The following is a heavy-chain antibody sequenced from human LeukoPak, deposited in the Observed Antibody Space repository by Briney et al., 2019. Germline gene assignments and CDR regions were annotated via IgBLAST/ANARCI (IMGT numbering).Heavy chain of an antibody. V-gene: IGHV3-23*01. CDR3: AKVGYSSSLRHFDY. Sequence: PGGSLRLSCAASGFTFSSYAMSWVRQAPGKGLEWVSAISGSGGSTYYADSVKGRFTISRDNSKNTRYLQMNSLRAEDTAVYYCAKVGYSSSLRHFDYWGQGTLVTVSS. CDR2: ISGSGGST. CDR1: GFTFSSYA. D-gene: IGHD6-13*01. J-gene: IGHJ4*02.